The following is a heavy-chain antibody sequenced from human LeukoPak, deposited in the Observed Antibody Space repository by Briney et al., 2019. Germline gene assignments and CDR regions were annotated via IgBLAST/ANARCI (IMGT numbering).Heavy chain of an antibody. J-gene: IGHJ5*02. D-gene: IGHD3-10*01. Sequence: SETLSLTCTVSGDSISSYYWSWIRQPAGKGLEWIGRIYTSGSTNYNPSLKSRVTISVDTSKNQFSLKLSSVTAADTAVYYCAASVWFGELIDSPWGQGTLVTVSS. V-gene: IGHV4-4*07. CDR1: GDSISSYY. CDR3: AASVWFGELIDSP. CDR2: IYTSGST.